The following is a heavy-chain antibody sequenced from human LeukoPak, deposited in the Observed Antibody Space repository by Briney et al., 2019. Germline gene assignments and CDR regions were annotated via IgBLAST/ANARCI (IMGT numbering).Heavy chain of an antibody. J-gene: IGHJ4*02. V-gene: IGHV4-59*08. CDR2: IYYSGST. Sequence: SETLSLTCTVSGGSMSSYYWSWIRQPPGKGLEWIGYIYYSGSTKYNPSLKSRVTISVDTSKNQFSLKLSSVTAADTAVYYCARGARAGYNLEPFDYWGQGTLVTVSS. D-gene: IGHD5-24*01. CDR3: ARGARAGYNLEPFDY. CDR1: GGSMSSYY.